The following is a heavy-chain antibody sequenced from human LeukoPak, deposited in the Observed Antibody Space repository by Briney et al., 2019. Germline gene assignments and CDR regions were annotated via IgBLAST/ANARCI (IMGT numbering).Heavy chain of an antibody. V-gene: IGHV1-2*02. J-gene: IGHJ4*02. Sequence: ASVKVSCKASGYTFTGYYMHWVRQAPGQGLEWMGWINPNSGGTNYAQKFQGRVTMTRDTSISTAYMELSRLRSDDTAVYYCARDSTGYSSGWYQTGSDYWGQGTLVTVSS. D-gene: IGHD6-19*01. CDR3: ARDSTGYSSGWYQTGSDY. CDR2: INPNSGGT. CDR1: GYTFTGYY.